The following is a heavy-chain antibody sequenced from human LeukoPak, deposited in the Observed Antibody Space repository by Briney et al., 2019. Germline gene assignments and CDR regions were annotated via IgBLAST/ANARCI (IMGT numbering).Heavy chain of an antibody. J-gene: IGHJ3*02. CDR3: ARDSGITMINDAFDM. D-gene: IGHD3-22*01. V-gene: IGHV3-11*04. CDR1: GFTFSDYY. Sequence: GGSLRLSCAASGFTFSDYYMSWIRQAPGKGLEWVSYISSSGSTIYYADSVKGRFTISRDNARNSLYLQMNSLRAEDTAVYYCARDSGITMINDAFDMWGQGTMVTVSS. CDR2: ISSSGSTI.